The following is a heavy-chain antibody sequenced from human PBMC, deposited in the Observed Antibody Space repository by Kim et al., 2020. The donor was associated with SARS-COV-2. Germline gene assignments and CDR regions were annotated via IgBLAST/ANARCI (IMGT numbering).Heavy chain of an antibody. Sequence: SETLSLTCTVSGGSISSYYWSWIRQPPGKGLDWIGYIYYSGSTNYNPSLKSRVTISVDTSKNQFSLKLSSVSAADTAVYYCARVTTVATSAAFDIWGQGTKVTVSS. CDR3: ARVTTVATSAAFDI. V-gene: IGHV4-59*01. CDR2: IYYSGST. D-gene: IGHD4-17*01. J-gene: IGHJ3*02. CDR1: GGSISSYY.